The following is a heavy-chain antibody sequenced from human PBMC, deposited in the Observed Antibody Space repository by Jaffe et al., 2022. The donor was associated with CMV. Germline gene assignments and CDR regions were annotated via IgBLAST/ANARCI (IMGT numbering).Heavy chain of an antibody. CDR1: DGSISSGSYY. CDR3: ATGRDNYYDSSGYYYALGVGAFDI. D-gene: IGHD3-22*01. V-gene: IGHV4-39*01. J-gene: IGHJ3*02. Sequence: QLQLQESGPGLVKPSETLSLTCTVSDGSISSGSYYWGWIRQPPGKGLEWIGSIYFGGSTYYNPSLKSRVTISVDTSKNKFSLKLSSVTAADTAVYYCATGRDNYYDSSGYYYALGVGAFDIWGQGTMVTVSS. CDR2: IYFGGST.